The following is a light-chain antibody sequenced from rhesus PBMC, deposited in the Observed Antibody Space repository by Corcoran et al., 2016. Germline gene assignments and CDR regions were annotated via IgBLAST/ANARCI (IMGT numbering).Light chain of an antibody. CDR2: AAA. J-gene: IGKJ3*01. CDR1: QSGGSN. V-gene: IGKV3-24*04. CDR3: LQHNNWPFT. Sequence: ETEVTQFPATLSLSPGERATPSCRDSQSGGSNFAWYQQKPGKAPKLPLYAAASRATGTPYRFSGSGSGTDFTRPISSLEPDDVAVYYCLQHNNWPFTFGPGTKLDIK.